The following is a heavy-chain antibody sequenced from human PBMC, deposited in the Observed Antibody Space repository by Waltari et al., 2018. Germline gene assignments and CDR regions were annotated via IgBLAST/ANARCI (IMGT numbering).Heavy chain of an antibody. CDR1: GFTVSSNY. D-gene: IGHD4-17*01. CDR2: NYSGGIT. J-gene: IGHJ4*02. V-gene: IGHV3-53*01. Sequence: EVQLVESGGGLIQPGGSLRLSCAASGFTVSSNYMSWVRQAPGKGLEWVSVNYSGGITYYADSGKGRFTISRDNSKNTLYLQMNSLRAEDTAVYYCASQGDYGVTSGYFDYWGQGTLVTVSS. CDR3: ASQGDYGVTSGYFDY.